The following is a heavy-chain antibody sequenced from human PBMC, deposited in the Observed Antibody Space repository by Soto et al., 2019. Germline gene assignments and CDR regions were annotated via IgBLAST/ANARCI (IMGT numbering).Heavy chain of an antibody. CDR3: AREWRRYCISTSCYHFDY. D-gene: IGHD2-2*01. CDR2: INDSGERT. J-gene: IGHJ4*02. CDR1: GFTFSNYA. Sequence: GGSLRLSCAASGFTFSNYAMSWVRQAPGKGLEWVSGINDSGERTLYAESVKGRVTMSRDNSKNTLYLQMNSLRAEDTAVYYCAREWRRYCISTSCYHFDYWGQGTLVTVSS. V-gene: IGHV3-23*01.